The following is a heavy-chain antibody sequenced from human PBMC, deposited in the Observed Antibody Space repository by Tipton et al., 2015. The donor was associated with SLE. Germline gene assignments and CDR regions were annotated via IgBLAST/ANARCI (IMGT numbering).Heavy chain of an antibody. CDR1: GGSISSTNYF. D-gene: IGHD4-17*01. J-gene: IGHJ3*02. CDR3: ARYADDYGDNAPALDI. Sequence: LRLSCTVSGGSISSTNYFWNWIRQPAGKTLEWIGRIYAWGSTDYNPSLRSRVAMSLDTSKNQFSLRLDSVTAADTAVYYCARYADDYGDNAPALDIWGQGTMVIVSS. V-gene: IGHV4-61*02. CDR2: IYAWGST.